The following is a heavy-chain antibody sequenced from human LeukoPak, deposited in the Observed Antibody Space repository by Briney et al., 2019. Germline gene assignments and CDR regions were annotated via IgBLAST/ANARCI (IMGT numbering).Heavy chain of an antibody. Sequence: ASVKVSCKASGYTFTSYGISWVRQAPGQGLEWMGWISAYNGNTNYAQKLQGRVTMTTDTSTSTAYMELRSLRSEDTAVYYCATPEPDSGYDLRSHLDYWGQGTLVTVSS. D-gene: IGHD5-12*01. J-gene: IGHJ4*02. CDR1: GYTFTSYG. V-gene: IGHV1-18*01. CDR3: ATPEPDSGYDLRSHLDY. CDR2: ISAYNGNT.